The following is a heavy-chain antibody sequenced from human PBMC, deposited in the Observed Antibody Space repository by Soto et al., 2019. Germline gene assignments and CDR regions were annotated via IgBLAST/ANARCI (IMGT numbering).Heavy chain of an antibody. Sequence: SVKVSCKAAGGTFNTYTLIWVRQAPGHGLEWMGRIIPMVTVTNSAQKFQGRLTLTADKSTGTAFMELTSLRSDDTAVYYCSIGSWSAETFDVRGQGTMVTVSS. D-gene: IGHD2-2*01. J-gene: IGHJ3*01. CDR2: IIPMVTVT. V-gene: IGHV1-69*02. CDR3: SIGSWSAETFDV. CDR1: GGTFNTYT.